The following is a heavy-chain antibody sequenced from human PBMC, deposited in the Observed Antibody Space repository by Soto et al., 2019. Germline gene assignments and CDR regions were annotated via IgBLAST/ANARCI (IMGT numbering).Heavy chain of an antibody. CDR3: ARVKRGSSSAWYNYMDV. CDR2: ISYDGDNK. Sequence: PGGSLRLSCAASGFTFSNYGMHWVRQAPGKGLEWVATISYDGDNKYYADSVKGRFTISRDNSKNTLSLQMNSLRPEDTAMYYCARVKRGSSSAWYNYMDVWGQGTTVTVSS. J-gene: IGHJ6*02. CDR1: GFTFSNYG. D-gene: IGHD6-19*01. V-gene: IGHV3-30*03.